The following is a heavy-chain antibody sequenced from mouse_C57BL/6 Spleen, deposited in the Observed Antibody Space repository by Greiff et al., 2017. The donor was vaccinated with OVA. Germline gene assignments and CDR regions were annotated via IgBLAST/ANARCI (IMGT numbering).Heavy chain of an antibody. CDR3: ARDRSNYVYFDY. CDR2: INYDGSST. J-gene: IGHJ2*01. CDR1: GFTFSDYY. D-gene: IGHD2-5*01. V-gene: IGHV5-16*01. Sequence: EVKVVESEGGLVQPGSSMKLSCTASGFTFSDYYMAWVRQVPEKGLEWVANINYDGSSTYYLDSLKSRFIISRDNAKNILYLQMSSLKSEDTATYYCARDRSNYVYFDYWGQGTTLTVSS.